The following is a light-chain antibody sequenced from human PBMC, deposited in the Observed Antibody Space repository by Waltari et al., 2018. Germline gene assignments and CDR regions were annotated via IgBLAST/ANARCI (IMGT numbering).Light chain of an antibody. V-gene: IGKV3-11*01. CDR2: SSA. CDR1: QGVSSY. CDR3: QQRRDWPRT. Sequence: DILLTQSPATLSLSPGERATLSCRASQGVSSYLAWYQQRPGQAPRLLIYSSANRATGIPARFSGSGSGTDFKLTISSLEPEDFAVYDCQQRRDWPRTFGQGTKVEIK. J-gene: IGKJ1*01.